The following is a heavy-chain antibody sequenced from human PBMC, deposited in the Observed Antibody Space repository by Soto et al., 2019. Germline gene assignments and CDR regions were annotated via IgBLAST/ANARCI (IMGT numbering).Heavy chain of an antibody. CDR1: GGTFSSYT. D-gene: IGHD2-15*01. V-gene: IGHV1-69*02. J-gene: IGHJ6*02. CDR3: ARATPGGDCSGGSCYLTSFGMDV. Sequence: QVQLVQSGAEVKKPGSSVKVSCKASGGTFSSYTISWVRQAPGQGLEWMGRIIPILGIANYAQKFQGRVTITADKSTSTAYMELSSLRSEDTAVYYCARATPGGDCSGGSCYLTSFGMDVWGQGTTVTVSS. CDR2: IIPILGIA.